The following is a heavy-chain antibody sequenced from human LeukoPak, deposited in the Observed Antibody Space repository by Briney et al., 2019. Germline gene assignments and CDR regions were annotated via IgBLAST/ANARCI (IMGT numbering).Heavy chain of an antibody. V-gene: IGHV3-21*01. Sequence: PGGSLRLSCAASGFAFSSYSMNWVRQAPGKGLEWVSGITGSSSYIYYADSVKGRFTISRGNARNSLYLQMNSLTAEDTAVYYCARALYYYDSPDFWSQGTLVTVSS. CDR2: ITGSSSYI. CDR1: GFAFSSYS. CDR3: ARALYYYDSPDF. J-gene: IGHJ4*02. D-gene: IGHD3-22*01.